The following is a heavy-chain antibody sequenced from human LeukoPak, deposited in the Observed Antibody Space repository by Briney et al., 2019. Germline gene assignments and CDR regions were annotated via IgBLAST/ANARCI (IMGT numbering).Heavy chain of an antibody. V-gene: IGHV3-30*02. J-gene: IGHJ4*02. CDR2: IRYDGSNK. D-gene: IGHD6-19*01. CDR1: GFTFSSYG. CDR3: AKVKGQWLVLHYFDY. Sequence: GGSLRLSCAASGFTFSSYGMHWVRQAPGKGLEWVAFIRYDGSNKYYADSVKGRFTISRDNSKNTLYLQMNSLRAEDTAVYYCAKVKGQWLVLHYFDYWGQGTLVTVSS.